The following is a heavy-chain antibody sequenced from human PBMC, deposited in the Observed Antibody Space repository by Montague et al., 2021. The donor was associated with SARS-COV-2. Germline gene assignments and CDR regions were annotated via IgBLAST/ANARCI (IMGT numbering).Heavy chain of an antibody. CDR3: ARGLGRPGTIFGVALY. CDR2: INHSGST. V-gene: IGHV4-34*01. Sequence: SETLSLTCGVYGGSFSGYCWSWIRQPPGKGLQWIGGINHSGSTNXNSSLNSRGTISLDTSKNQFSLKLTSVSAADTAVYYCARGLGRPGTIFGVALYWGQGTLVTVSS. J-gene: IGHJ4*02. D-gene: IGHD3-3*01. CDR1: GGSFSGYC.